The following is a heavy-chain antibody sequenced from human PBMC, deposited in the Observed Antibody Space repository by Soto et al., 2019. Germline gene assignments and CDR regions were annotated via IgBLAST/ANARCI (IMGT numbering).Heavy chain of an antibody. J-gene: IGHJ4*02. Sequence: SETLSLTCTVSGGSISSYYWSWIRQPPGKGLEWIGYIYYSGSTNYNPSLKSRVTISVDTSKNQFSLKLSSVTAADTAVYYCARGRIGSGSYSYWGQGTLVTVSS. D-gene: IGHD3-10*01. V-gene: IGHV4-59*01. CDR1: GGSISSYY. CDR2: IYYSGST. CDR3: ARGRIGSGSYSY.